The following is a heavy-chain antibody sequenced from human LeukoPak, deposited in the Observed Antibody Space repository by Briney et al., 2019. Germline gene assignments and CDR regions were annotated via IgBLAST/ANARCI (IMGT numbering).Heavy chain of an antibody. CDR2: INHSGST. CDR1: GGSFSYYY. V-gene: IGHV4-34*01. D-gene: IGHD2-21*02. Sequence: SETLSLTCAIYGGSFSYYYWSWIRQPPEKGLEGIGEINHSGSTNYNPSLKSRVTISVDPPKNQFSLKLSSVTAADTAVYYCARGGFYCGDDCYVDYWGQGTLVTVSS. CDR3: ARGGFYCGDDCYVDY. J-gene: IGHJ4*02.